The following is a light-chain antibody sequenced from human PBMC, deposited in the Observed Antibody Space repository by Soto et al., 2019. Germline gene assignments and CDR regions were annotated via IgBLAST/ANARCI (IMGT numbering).Light chain of an antibody. CDR2: EVS. V-gene: IGLV2-8*01. CDR3: GSYAGNNGYV. CDR1: SSDVGGYNY. J-gene: IGLJ1*01. Sequence: QSALTQPPSASGSPGQSVTISCTGTSSDVGGYNYVSWYQQHPGKAPKLMIYEVSKRPSGVPDRFSGSKSGNTASLTVSGLQAEDEADYYCGSYAGNNGYVFGTGTKLTVL.